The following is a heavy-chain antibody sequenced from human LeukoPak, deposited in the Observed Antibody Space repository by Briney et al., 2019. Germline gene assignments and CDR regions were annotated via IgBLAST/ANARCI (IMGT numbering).Heavy chain of an antibody. V-gene: IGHV3-74*01. J-gene: IGHJ2*01. CDR1: GFTFSSYW. CDR3: AREGGYSYGYDWYFDL. CDR2: INSDGSST. Sequence: GGSLRLSCAASGFTFSSYWMHWVRQAPGKGLVWVSRINSDGSSTSYADSVKGRFTISRDNAKNTLYLQMNSLRAEDTAVYYCAREGGYSYGYDWYFDLWGRGTLVTVSS. D-gene: IGHD5-18*01.